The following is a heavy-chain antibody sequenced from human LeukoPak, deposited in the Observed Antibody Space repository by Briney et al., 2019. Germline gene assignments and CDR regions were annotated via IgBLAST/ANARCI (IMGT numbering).Heavy chain of an antibody. Sequence: GGSLRLSCAASGFTFSSYAMHWVRQAPGKGLEWVAVISYDGSNKYYADSVKGRFTISRDNSKNTLYLQMNSLRAEDTAVYYCAKSMDKGGLAAHYWGQGTLVTVSS. CDR1: GFTFSSYA. J-gene: IGHJ4*02. CDR2: ISYDGSNK. V-gene: IGHV3-30*04. CDR3: AKSMDKGGLAAHY. D-gene: IGHD2-15*01.